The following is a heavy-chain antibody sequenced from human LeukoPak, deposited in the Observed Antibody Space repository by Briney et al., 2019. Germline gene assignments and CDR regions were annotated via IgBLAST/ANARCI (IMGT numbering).Heavy chain of an antibody. J-gene: IGHJ1*01. V-gene: IGHV4-38-2*02. Sequence: SETLSLTCTVSGHSIINSYYWGWIRQPPGKGLAWIGSIYHSGATYYNPSLKSRVTISVDTSKNQFSLKLNSVTAADTAVYYCARAVDSSGFSSFQYWGQGTLVTVSS. CDR2: IYHSGAT. D-gene: IGHD3-22*01. CDR1: GHSIINSYY. CDR3: ARAVDSSGFSSFQY.